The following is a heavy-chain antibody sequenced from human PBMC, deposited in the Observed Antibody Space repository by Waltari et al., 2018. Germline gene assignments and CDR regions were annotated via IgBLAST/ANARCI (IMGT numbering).Heavy chain of an antibody. V-gene: IGHV3-23*01. Sequence: EVQLLESGGGLVQPGGSLRLSCAASGFTFSSYAMSWVRQAPGKGLEWVSAIMGSGGSTYYADSGKGRFTISRDNAKNTLYLQMSSLRAEDTAVYYCAKSLHSSSGYWGQGTLVTVSS. J-gene: IGHJ4*02. CDR3: AKSLHSSSGY. CDR2: IMGSGGST. CDR1: GFTFSSYA. D-gene: IGHD6-6*01.